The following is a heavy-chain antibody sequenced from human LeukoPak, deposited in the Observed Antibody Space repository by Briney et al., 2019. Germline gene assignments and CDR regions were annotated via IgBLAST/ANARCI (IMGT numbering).Heavy chain of an antibody. Sequence: GASVKVSCKASGYTFTGYYMHWVRQAPGQGLEWMGWINPNSGGTNYAQKFQGGVTMTRDTSISTAYMELSRLRSDDTAVYYCARDPEYYYDSSGYSHFDYWGQGTLVTVSS. CDR2: INPNSGGT. D-gene: IGHD3-22*01. J-gene: IGHJ4*02. CDR3: ARDPEYYYDSSGYSHFDY. CDR1: GYTFTGYY. V-gene: IGHV1-2*02.